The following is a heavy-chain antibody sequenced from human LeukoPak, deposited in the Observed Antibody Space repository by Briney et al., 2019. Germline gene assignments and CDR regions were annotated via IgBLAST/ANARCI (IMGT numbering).Heavy chain of an antibody. CDR3: ARASLDLRLGY. CDR1: GYSFTSYW. V-gene: IGHV1-46*01. Sequence: GESLKISCKGSGYSFTSYWIGWVRQMPGKGLEWMGIINPSGGSTSHAQKFQGRVTMTRDTSTSTVYMELSSLRSEDTAVYYCARASLDLRLGYWGQGTLVTVSS. J-gene: IGHJ4*02. D-gene: IGHD2-2*01. CDR2: INPSGGST.